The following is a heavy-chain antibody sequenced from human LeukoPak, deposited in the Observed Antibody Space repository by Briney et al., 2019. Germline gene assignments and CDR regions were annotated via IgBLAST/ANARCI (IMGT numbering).Heavy chain of an antibody. CDR3: AKDTSYYYYYLDV. Sequence: GGSLRLSCRASGFTFSNYGMLWVRQAPGKGLEWVAFIRYDGSNKFYADSVKGRVTISRDNSKNTLYLQMTSLRAEDTAEYYCAKDTSYYYYYLDVWGKGTTVTISS. J-gene: IGHJ6*03. V-gene: IGHV3-30*02. CDR1: GFTFSNYG. CDR2: IRYDGSNK.